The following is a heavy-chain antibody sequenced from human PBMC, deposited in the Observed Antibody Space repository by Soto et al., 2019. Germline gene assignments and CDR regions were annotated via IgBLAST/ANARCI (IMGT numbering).Heavy chain of an antibody. V-gene: IGHV3-15*07. CDR3: TTGWSSRAY. J-gene: IGHJ4*02. Sequence: VQLVESGGGLVKPGGSLRLSCAASGFIFSNAWMNWVRQAPGKGLEWVGRIRSKSDGGTTDDAAPVEGRFIISRDDSKKMLYLQMKSLKIEDTAVYYCTTGWSSRAYWGQGTPVTVSA. D-gene: IGHD6-13*01. CDR1: GFIFSNAW. CDR2: IRSKSDGGTT.